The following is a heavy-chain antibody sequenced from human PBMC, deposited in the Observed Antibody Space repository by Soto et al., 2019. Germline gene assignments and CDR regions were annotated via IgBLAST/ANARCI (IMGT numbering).Heavy chain of an antibody. CDR2: ISWDGVNT. CDR3: VKEMSTLFFDY. V-gene: IGHV3-43*01. Sequence: PGGSLRLSCAASGFIFNQFTMHWVRQPPGKGPEWVSLISWDGVNTFYADSVKGRFTISRDNSKNSLYLQMNSLTSEDTAVYYCVKEMSTLFFDYWGQGTPVTVSS. CDR1: GFIFNQFT. J-gene: IGHJ4*02. D-gene: IGHD3-10*01.